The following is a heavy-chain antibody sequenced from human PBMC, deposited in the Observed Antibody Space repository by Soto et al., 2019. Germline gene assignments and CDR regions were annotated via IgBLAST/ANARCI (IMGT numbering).Heavy chain of an antibody. V-gene: IGHV4-4*02. CDR1: GDSITGDNW. J-gene: IGHJ6*02. Sequence: QVQLQESGPGLMQPLGTLSLTCAVSGDSITGDNWWSWVRQPPGKGLEWIGEIHHSGATNYNPSLKSRVTISVDKSKNQFSLKLNSVAAADTAMFYCATQGFYRMGVWGRGTTVTVSS. CDR2: IHHSGAT. CDR3: ATQGFYRMGV.